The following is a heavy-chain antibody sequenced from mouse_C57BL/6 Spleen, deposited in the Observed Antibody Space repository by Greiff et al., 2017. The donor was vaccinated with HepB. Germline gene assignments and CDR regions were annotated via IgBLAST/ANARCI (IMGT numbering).Heavy chain of an antibody. V-gene: IGHV1-55*01. CDR3: ARGSDDSYCFDY. J-gene: IGHJ2*01. Sequence: QVQLQQPGAELVKPGASVKMSCKASGYTFTSYWITWVKQRPGQGLEWIGDIYPGSGSTNYNEKFKSKATLTVDTSSSTAYMRLSSLTSEDSAVYYGARGSDDSYCFDYWGQGTTLTVSS. CDR1: GYTFTSYW. CDR2: IYPGSGST. D-gene: IGHD2-4*01.